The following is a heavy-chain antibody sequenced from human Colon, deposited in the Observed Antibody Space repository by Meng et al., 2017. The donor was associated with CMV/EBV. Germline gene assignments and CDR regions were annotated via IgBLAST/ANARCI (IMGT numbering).Heavy chain of an antibody. CDR3: ARDKGWEKFYYHHCDMDV. D-gene: IGHD1-26*01. CDR1: TFSDYA. CDR2: ISYDGSNR. V-gene: IGHV3-30*14. Sequence: TFSDYAFHWVRQAPGKGLEWVAIISYDGSNRYHAESVKGRFTISRDNSKNTLYLQMNSLGAEDTAAYFCARDKGWEKFYYHHCDMDVWGQGTTVTVS. J-gene: IGHJ6*02.